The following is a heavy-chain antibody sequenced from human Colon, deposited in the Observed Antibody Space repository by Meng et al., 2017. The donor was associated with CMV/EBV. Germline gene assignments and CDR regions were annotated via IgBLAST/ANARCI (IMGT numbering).Heavy chain of an antibody. CDR1: GYTFTNFG. J-gene: IGHJ4*02. CDR3: ARELARGGY. CDR2: ISPYNGDT. Sequence: QVQLVQSGAEVKKPGASVKLSCKTAGYTFTNFGISWVRQAPGQGLEWMAYISPYNGDTNYAQRFQGRVALTTDTSTSTVYMELGSLTSDDTAMYYCARELARGGYWGQGTLVTVSS. V-gene: IGHV1-18*01.